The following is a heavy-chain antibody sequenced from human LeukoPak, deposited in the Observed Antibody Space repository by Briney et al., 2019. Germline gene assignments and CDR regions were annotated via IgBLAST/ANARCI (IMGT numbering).Heavy chain of an antibody. J-gene: IGHJ3*02. V-gene: IGHV3-64*01. CDR1: GFTFSRYA. Sequence: PGGSLRLSCAASGFTFSRYAMDWVRQAPGKGLENVSGISSNGGSTYYANSVKGRFTISRDNSKNTLYLQMDSLRAEDMAVYYCARWSPAAFDICDQGTMVPVSS. CDR3: ARWSPAAFDI. CDR2: ISSNGGST.